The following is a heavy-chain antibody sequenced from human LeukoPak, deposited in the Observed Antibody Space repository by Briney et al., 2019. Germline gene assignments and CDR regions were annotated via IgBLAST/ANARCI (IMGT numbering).Heavy chain of an antibody. CDR1: GFPFSTYW. Sequence: GGSLRLSCTASGFPFSTYWLSWVRQAPGKGLEWVANINQDGSGEYYAGSVKGRFTIARDSAKNSLYLQMNSLRAEDTAVYYCAKGASGYYGFDYWGQGTLVTVSS. CDR2: INQDGSGE. V-gene: IGHV3-7*03. CDR3: AKGASGYYGFDY. D-gene: IGHD3-22*01. J-gene: IGHJ4*02.